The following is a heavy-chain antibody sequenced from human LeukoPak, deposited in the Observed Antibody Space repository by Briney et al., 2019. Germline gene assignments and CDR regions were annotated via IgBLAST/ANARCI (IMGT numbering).Heavy chain of an antibody. D-gene: IGHD1-14*01. CDR3: ARVTPEGWLDP. CDR1: GYTFTTYA. Sequence: ASVKVSCKASGYTFTTYAMNWVRQAPGQGLEWMGWVNTNTGNPTYAQGFIGRFVFSSDISVSTAYLQISSLKAEDTAVYFCARVTPEGWLDPWGQGTLVTVSS. CDR2: VNTNTGNP. J-gene: IGHJ5*02. V-gene: IGHV7-4-1*02.